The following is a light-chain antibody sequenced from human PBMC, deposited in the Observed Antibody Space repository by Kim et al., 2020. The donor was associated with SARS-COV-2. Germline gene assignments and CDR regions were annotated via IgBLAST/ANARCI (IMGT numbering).Light chain of an antibody. CDR3: QQYDNLLFT. J-gene: IGKJ3*01. V-gene: IGKV1-33*01. CDR1: QDISNY. Sequence: DIQMTQSPSSLSASVGDRVTITCQASQDISNYLNWYQQKPGKAPKLLIYDASNLETGVPSRFNGSGSGTDFTFTISSLQPEDIATYYCQQYDNLLFTFGPGTKVDIK. CDR2: DAS.